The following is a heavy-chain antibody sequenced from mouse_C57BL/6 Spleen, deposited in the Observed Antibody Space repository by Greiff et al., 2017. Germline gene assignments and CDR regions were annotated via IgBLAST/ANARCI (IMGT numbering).Heavy chain of an antibody. CDR1: GYSFTGYY. J-gene: IGHJ2*01. CDR2: INPSTGGT. Sequence: EVQLQQSGPELVKPGASVKISCKASGYSFTGYYMNWVKQSPEKSLERIGEINPSTGGTTYNQKFKAKATLTVDKSSSTAYMQLKSLTSEDSAVYYCARDYYGSSYYFDYWGQGTTLTVSS. V-gene: IGHV1-42*01. D-gene: IGHD1-1*01. CDR3: ARDYYGSSYYFDY.